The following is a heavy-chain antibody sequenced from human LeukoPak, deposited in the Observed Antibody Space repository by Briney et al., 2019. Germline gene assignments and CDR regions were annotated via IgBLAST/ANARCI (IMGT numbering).Heavy chain of an antibody. Sequence: GGSLRLSCAASGFTFRNYWMSWVRQAPGKGLEWISYVSSRGTTTYYSDSVKGRFTVTRDNVESSLFLQMNGLRNGDTATYYCARVQGVCTSTTCYLGNVDVWGKGTMVSVSS. CDR1: GFTFRNYW. V-gene: IGHV3-48*02. D-gene: IGHD2-2*01. J-gene: IGHJ6*04. CDR2: VSSRGTTT. CDR3: ARVQGVCTSTTCYLGNVDV.